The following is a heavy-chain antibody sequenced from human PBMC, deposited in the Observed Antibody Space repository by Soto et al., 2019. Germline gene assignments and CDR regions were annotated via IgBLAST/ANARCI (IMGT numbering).Heavy chain of an antibody. V-gene: IGHV4-59*01. D-gene: IGHD3-9*01. J-gene: IGHJ5*02. CDR2: MYYTGTT. Sequence: SGTLSLTCSLSGDSISSDYWSWIRQPPGKGLEWIGYMYYTGTTNYNPSLRSRVTISLDTSKKQFSLKLSSVTAADTAVYYCPRYQRWFDPWGQGTLVTIS. CDR1: GDSISSDY. CDR3: PRYQRWFDP.